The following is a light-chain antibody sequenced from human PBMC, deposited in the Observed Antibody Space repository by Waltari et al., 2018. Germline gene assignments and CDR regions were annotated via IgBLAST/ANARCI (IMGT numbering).Light chain of an antibody. CDR3: QQYNSYPAT. CDR2: MAS. J-gene: IGKJ2*01. CDR1: PSIGRW. V-gene: IGKV1-5*03. Sequence: DIHMTQSPSTLSASVGDRVTNTCRASPSIGRWLAWYQQTPGKAPRLLIYMASTLENGVPSRFSGSGSGTEFTLTISSLQPDDFATYYCQQYNSYPATFGQGTKLESK.